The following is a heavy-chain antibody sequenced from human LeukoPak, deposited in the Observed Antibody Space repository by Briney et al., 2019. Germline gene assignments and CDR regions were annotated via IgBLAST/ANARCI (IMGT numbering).Heavy chain of an antibody. CDR1: GFTFNGYW. J-gene: IGHJ4*02. CDR3: VRAIGSNTL. CDR2: IKEDGSAQ. V-gene: IGHV3-7*01. Sequence: GSLRLSCAASGFTFNGYWMSWVRQAPGKGLEWVANIKEDGSAQYYVGSVKGRFTISRDNAKNSLYLQMNSLRAEDTAVYFCVRAIGSNTLRGQGTLVTVSS. D-gene: IGHD4-23*01.